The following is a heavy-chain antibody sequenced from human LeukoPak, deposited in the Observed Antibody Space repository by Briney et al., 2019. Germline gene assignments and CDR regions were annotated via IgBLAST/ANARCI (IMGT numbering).Heavy chain of an antibody. CDR1: GGTISSYY. CDR2: IYYSGNT. J-gene: IGHJ4*02. D-gene: IGHD4-11*01. CDR3: ARTTPAFVY. V-gene: IGHV4-59*01. Sequence: MTSETLSLTCAVSGGTISSYYRSWIRQPPGKGLEWIGYIYYSGNTYYTPSLKTRVTISVDTSKNQFSLKLSSVTAADTAVYYCARTTPAFVYWGQGALVTVSS.